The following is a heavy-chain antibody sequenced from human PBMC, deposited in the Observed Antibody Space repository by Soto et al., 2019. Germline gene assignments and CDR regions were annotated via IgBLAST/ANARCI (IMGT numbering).Heavy chain of an antibody. D-gene: IGHD3-10*01. J-gene: IGHJ4*02. CDR2: ISAYKTNI. V-gene: IGHV1-18*01. CDR3: VRDLDGSGAYYTDF. Sequence: QVQLVQSGAEVKKPGASVKVSCKASGYTFPNSGITWVRQAPGQGLEWMGWISAYKTNIKYAQKFQGRVTLTTDTATSTAYMELSSLRSDDTALYYCVRDLDGSGAYYTDFWGKGTLVTFSS. CDR1: GYTFPNSG.